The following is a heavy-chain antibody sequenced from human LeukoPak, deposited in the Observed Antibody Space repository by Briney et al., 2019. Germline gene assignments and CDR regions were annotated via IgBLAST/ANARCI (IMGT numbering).Heavy chain of an antibody. CDR3: ARDPPQDSSGYYEDY. Sequence: GGSLRLSCAASGFTFSSSTMNWVRQAPGKGLEWVSSISGSSSYIYYADSVKGRFTISRDNAKNSLYLQMNSLRAEDTAVYYCARDPPQDSSGYYEDYWGQGTLVTVSS. CDR2: ISGSSSYI. D-gene: IGHD3-22*01. V-gene: IGHV3-21*01. CDR1: GFTFSSST. J-gene: IGHJ4*02.